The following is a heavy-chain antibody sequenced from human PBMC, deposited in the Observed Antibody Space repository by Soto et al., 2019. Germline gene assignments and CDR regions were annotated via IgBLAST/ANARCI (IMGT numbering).Heavy chain of an antibody. Sequence: QVQLVQSGAEVKKPGSSVKVTCKASGGTFSSNAISWVRQAPGQWLEWMVGIIPIFGTAHCAQKFQGRVTITADESTSTASMELSSLKSEDTAVYYCATGGRGYSSAPRFYFEFWGPGTLVPVSS. CDR2: IIPIFGTA. CDR1: GGTFSSNA. D-gene: IGHD5-18*01. CDR3: ATGGRGYSSAPRFYFEF. J-gene: IGHJ4*02. V-gene: IGHV1-69*12.